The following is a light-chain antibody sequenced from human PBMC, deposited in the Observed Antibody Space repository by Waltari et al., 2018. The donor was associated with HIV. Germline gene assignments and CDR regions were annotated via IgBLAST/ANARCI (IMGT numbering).Light chain of an antibody. CDR1: SSDVGGYNS. CDR2: AVS. V-gene: IGLV2-14*03. Sequence: QSALTQPASVSGSPGQSITISCTGTSSDVGGYNSVSWYQLHPGKAPKLMIYAVSNRPSGVSMPFSGSKADNPATLTISGLQAEDEADYYCSSYTSTSTVYVFGTGTEVTVL. CDR3: SSYTSTSTVYV. J-gene: IGLJ1*01.